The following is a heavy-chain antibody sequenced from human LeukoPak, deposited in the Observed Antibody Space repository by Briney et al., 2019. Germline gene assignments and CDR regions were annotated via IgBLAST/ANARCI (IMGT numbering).Heavy chain of an antibody. V-gene: IGHV3-13*01. D-gene: IGHD6-19*01. Sequence: GGSLRLSCAASGFTFIDYDMHWVRQVIGKGLEWVSAIGIRGGTHYSGSVKGRFTISRENAESSLYLQTNSLRAEDTAVYYCARGGIQVSGIDEFDYWGQGTLVTVSS. CDR1: GFTFIDYD. CDR3: ARGGIQVSGIDEFDY. CDR2: IGIRGGT. J-gene: IGHJ4*02.